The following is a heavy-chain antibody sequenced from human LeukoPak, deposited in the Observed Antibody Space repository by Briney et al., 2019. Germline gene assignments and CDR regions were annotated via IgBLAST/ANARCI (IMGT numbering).Heavy chain of an antibody. D-gene: IGHD2-2*01. CDR3: ASIGYCSSTSCYV. J-gene: IGHJ4*02. Sequence: GGSPRLSCAASGFTFSSYSMNWVRQAPGKGLEWVSSISSSSSYIYYADSVKGRFTISRDNAKNSLYLQMNSLRAEDTAVYYCASIGYCSSTSCYVWGQGTLVTVSS. CDR1: GFTFSSYS. CDR2: ISSSSSYI. V-gene: IGHV3-21*01.